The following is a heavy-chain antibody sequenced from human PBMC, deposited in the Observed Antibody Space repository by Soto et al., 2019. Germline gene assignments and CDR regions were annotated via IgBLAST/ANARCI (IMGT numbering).Heavy chain of an antibody. CDR3: ARGHPISSPSEFDY. CDR2: ISYDGSNK. CDR1: GFTFSSYA. D-gene: IGHD6-13*01. V-gene: IGHV3-30-3*01. Sequence: GGSLRLSCAASGFTFSSYAMHWVRQAPGKGLEWVAVISYDGSNKYYADSVKGRFTISRDNSKNTLYLQMNSLRAEDTAVYYCARGHPISSPSEFDYWGQGTLVTVSS. J-gene: IGHJ4*02.